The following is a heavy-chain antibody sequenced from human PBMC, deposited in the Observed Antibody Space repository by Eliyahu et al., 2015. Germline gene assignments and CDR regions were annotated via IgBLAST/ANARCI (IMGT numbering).Heavy chain of an antibody. V-gene: IGHV3-23*01. J-gene: IGHJ4*02. Sequence: EVQLLESGGGLVQPGGSLRLSCAASGFTFSSYAMNWVRQTPGKGLEWVSVISGSGGTTYYADSMEGRFTTSRDNSKNTLYLQMNSLRAEDTAVYYCAKGVIVGRRYFDYWGQGTLVTVSS. CDR2: ISGSGGTT. D-gene: IGHD6-6*01. CDR1: GFTFSSYA. CDR3: AKGVIVGRRYFDY.